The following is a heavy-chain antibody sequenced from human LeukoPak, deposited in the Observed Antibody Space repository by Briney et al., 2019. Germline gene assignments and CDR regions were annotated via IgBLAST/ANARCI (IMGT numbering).Heavy chain of an antibody. CDR3: ARVIQDGHNQANPFDY. V-gene: IGHV1-69*04. CDR1: GGTFSSYA. CDR2: IIPILDIA. D-gene: IGHD5-24*01. J-gene: IGHJ4*02. Sequence: ASVKVSCKASGGTFSSYAISWVRQAPGQGLEWMGRIIPILDIANYAQRFQGRVTITADKSTSTAYMELSSLRSEDTAVYYCARVIQDGHNQANPFDYWGQGTLVTVSS.